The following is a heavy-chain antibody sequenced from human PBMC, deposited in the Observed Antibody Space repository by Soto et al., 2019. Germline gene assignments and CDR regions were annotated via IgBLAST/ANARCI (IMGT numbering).Heavy chain of an antibody. J-gene: IGHJ3*02. CDR1: GFSLSTRAVG. D-gene: IGHD1-26*01. V-gene: IGHV2-5*01. CDR3: AHRHELGSFDI. CDR2: IYWNDYK. Sequence: SGPTLVNPAQTLTLTCTFSGFSLSTRAVGVGCIRQPPGKALEWLALIYWNDYKRYSPSLKNRLTITRDTSKNHVVLTMTNMDPVDTATYYCAHRHELGSFDIWGQGTKVTVSS.